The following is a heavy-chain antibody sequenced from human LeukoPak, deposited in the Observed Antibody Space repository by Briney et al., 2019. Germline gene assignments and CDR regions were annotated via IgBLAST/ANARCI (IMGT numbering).Heavy chain of an antibody. D-gene: IGHD2-2*01. CDR2: INPSGGST. J-gene: IGHJ4*02. CDR1: GYTFTSYY. Sequence: GASVKVSCKASGYTFTSYYMHWVRQAPGQGLEWMGIINPSGGSTSYAQKFQGRVTMTRDTSTSTVYMELSSLRSEDTAVYYCARRGCSTRRSTSCLDYWGQGTLVTVSS. CDR3: ARRGCSTRRSTSCLDY. V-gene: IGHV1-46*01.